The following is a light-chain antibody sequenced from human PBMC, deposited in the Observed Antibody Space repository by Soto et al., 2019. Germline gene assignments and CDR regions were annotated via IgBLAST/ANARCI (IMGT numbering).Light chain of an antibody. V-gene: IGKV1-5*01. CDR1: QTIGSW. CDR3: QQYFAFPRT. Sequence: DIQMTQSPSTLSASVGDRVTITCRASQTIGSWVAWYQQKPGKAPALLIYDASNLESGVPSSFSGGGSGTEFTLTISSLQPEDFATYHCQQYFAFPRTFGQGTKVEIK. CDR2: DAS. J-gene: IGKJ1*01.